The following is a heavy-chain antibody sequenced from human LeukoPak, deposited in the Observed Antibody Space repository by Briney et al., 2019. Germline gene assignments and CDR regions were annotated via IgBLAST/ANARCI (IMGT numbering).Heavy chain of an antibody. CDR3: ATTPGNGDYSGDYGMDV. CDR2: INPNSGGT. CDR1: GYTFTGYY. V-gene: IGHV1-2*02. Sequence: GASVKVSCKASGYTFTGYYMHWVRQAPGQGLEWMGWINPNSGGTNYAQKFQGRVTMTRDTSISTAYMELSRLRSDDTAVYYCATTPGNGDYSGDYGMDVWGQGTTVTVSS. J-gene: IGHJ6*02. D-gene: IGHD2-21*02.